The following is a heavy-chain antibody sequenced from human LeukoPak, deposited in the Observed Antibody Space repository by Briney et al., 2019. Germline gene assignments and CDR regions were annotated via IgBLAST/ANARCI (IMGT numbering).Heavy chain of an antibody. J-gene: IGHJ4*02. CDR2: IYTSGST. V-gene: IGHV4-61*02. D-gene: IGHD2-15*01. Sequence: SQTLSLTCTASGGSISSGSYYWSWIRQPAGKGLEWIGRIYTSGSTNYNPSLKSRVTISVDTSKNQFSLKLSSVTAADTAVYYCAREAVGWDYFDYWGQGTLVTVSS. CDR1: GGSISSGSYY. CDR3: AREAVGWDYFDY.